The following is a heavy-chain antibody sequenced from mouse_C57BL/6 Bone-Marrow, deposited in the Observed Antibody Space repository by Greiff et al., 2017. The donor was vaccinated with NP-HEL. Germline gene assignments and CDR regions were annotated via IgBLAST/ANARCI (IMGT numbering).Heavy chain of an antibody. J-gene: IGHJ2*01. CDR1: GYAFSSYW. D-gene: IGHD1-1*01. CDR2: IYPGNGGT. CDR3: ARYYGSSYYFDY. Sequence: QVQLQQSGAELVKPGASVKISCKASGYAFSSYWMTWVKQRPGQGLEWIGQIYPGNGGTNYNGKFKGKATLTADKSSSTAYMQLSSLTSEDSAVYFCARYYGSSYYFDYWGQGTTLTVSS. V-gene: IGHV1-80*01.